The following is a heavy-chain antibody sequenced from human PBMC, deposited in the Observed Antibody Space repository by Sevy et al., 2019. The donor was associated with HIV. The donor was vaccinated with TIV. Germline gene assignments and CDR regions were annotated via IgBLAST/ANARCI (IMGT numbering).Heavy chain of an antibody. Sequence: GGSLRLSCAASGFTFSSYWMSWVRQAPGKGLEWVANIKQDGSEKYYVDSVKGRFTISRDNAKNSLYLQMNGLRAEDTAVYYCARDLRAPITMVRGVIMWGSDYWGQGTLVTVSS. J-gene: IGHJ4*02. CDR2: IKQDGSEK. D-gene: IGHD3-10*01. V-gene: IGHV3-7*01. CDR3: ARDLRAPITMVRGVIMWGSDY. CDR1: GFTFSSYW.